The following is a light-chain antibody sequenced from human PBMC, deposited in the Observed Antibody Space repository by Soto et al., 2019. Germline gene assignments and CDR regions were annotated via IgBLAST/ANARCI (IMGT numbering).Light chain of an antibody. Sequence: DIKMTQSPSSLSASVGDRVTITCRASQSVNFYLSWFQQNPGKATKVLIYAASSLQVGVPSRFSGSGSGTDFTLTISRLQPGDFATYFCQQSYNTPTFGGGTKVDI. J-gene: IGKJ4*01. V-gene: IGKV1-39*01. CDR3: QQSYNTPT. CDR1: QSVNFY. CDR2: AAS.